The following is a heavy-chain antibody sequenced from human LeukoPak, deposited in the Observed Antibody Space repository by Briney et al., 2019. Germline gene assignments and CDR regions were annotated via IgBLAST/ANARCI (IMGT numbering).Heavy chain of an antibody. Sequence: PSETLFLTCTVSGGSISSGGYYWSWIRQPPGKGLEWIGYIYHSGSTYYNPSLKSRVTISVDRSKNQFSLKLSSVTAADTAVYYCARVNDYSKSLDYWGQGTLVTVSS. J-gene: IGHJ4*02. CDR2: IYHSGST. CDR1: GGSISSGGYY. CDR3: ARVNDYSKSLDY. V-gene: IGHV4-30-2*01. D-gene: IGHD4-11*01.